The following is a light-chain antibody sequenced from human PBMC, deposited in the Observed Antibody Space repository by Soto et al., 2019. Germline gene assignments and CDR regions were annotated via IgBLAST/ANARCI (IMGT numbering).Light chain of an antibody. CDR2: YND. CDR3: AAWDDSLGGLYV. V-gene: IGLV1-36*01. Sequence: QSVLTQPPSVSEAPRQRVTISCSGSSSNIGNNAVNWYQQLPGKAPKLLIYYNDLLPSGVSDRFSGSKSGTSASLAISGLQSEDEAYYYCAAWDDSLGGLYVFGTGTKVTVL. J-gene: IGLJ1*01. CDR1: SSNIGNNA.